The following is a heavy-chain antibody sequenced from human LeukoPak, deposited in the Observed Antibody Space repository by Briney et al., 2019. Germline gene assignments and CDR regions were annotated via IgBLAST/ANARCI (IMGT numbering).Heavy chain of an antibody. J-gene: IGHJ6*02. D-gene: IGHD1-26*01. CDR2: ISGSGGST. CDR3: AKCHSGNYYYGMDV. Sequence: PGGSLRLSCAASGFTFSSYAMSWVRQAPGKGLEWVSVISGSGGSTYYADSVKGRFTISRDNSKNTLYLQMNSLRAEDTAVYYCAKCHSGNYYYGMDVWGQGTTVTVS. CDR1: GFTFSSYA. V-gene: IGHV3-23*01.